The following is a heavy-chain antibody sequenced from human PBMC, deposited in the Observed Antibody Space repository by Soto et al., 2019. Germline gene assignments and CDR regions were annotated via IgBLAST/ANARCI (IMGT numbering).Heavy chain of an antibody. CDR1: GFSLSNARMG. Sequence: PTLVNPTETLTLTCTVSGFSLSNARMGVSWIRQPPGKALEWLAHIFSNDEKSYSTSLKSRLTISKDTSKSQVVLTMTNMDPVDTATYYCARGVVAATYYYCGMDVWGQGTTVTVSS. V-gene: IGHV2-26*01. J-gene: IGHJ6*02. CDR2: IFSNDEK. D-gene: IGHD2-15*01. CDR3: ARGVVAATYYYCGMDV.